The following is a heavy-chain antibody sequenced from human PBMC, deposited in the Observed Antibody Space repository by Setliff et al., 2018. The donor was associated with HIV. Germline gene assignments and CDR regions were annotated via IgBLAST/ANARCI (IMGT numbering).Heavy chain of an antibody. CDR3: ARDQQIGSSTSCYDY. D-gene: IGHD2-2*01. Sequence: GSLRLSCAVSGVTYNDHFMDWVRQAPGKGLEWLGRSRSKSEGYATYYAASVKDRFIISRDESKTALFLQMNSLRAEDTAVYYCARDQQIGSSTSCYDYWGQGTLVTVSS. J-gene: IGHJ4*02. V-gene: IGHV3-72*01. CDR1: GVTYNDHF. CDR2: SRSKSEGYAT.